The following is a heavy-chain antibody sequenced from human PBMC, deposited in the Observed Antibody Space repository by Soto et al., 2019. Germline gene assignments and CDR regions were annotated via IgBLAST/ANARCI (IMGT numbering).Heavy chain of an antibody. V-gene: IGHV3-30-3*01. CDR1: GFIFSSFP. D-gene: IGHD2-8*02. CDR2: VSKDGSDK. CDR3: AKDPHGLVYSTGSPDY. Sequence: PRLSCAASGFIFSSFPMHWVRQAPGKGLEWVAVVSKDGSDKHYADSVKGRFTISRDNSENTLHLQMNSLRPEDTGVYYCAKDPHGLVYSTGSPDYWGQGMLVTVSS. J-gene: IGHJ4*02.